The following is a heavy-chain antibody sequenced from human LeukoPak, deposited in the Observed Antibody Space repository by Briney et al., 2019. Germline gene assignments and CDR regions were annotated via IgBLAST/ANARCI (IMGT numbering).Heavy chain of an antibody. J-gene: IGHJ5*02. V-gene: IGHV3-53*01. D-gene: IGHD2-8*01. Sequence: GGSLRLSCAASGFTVSSSYMSWVRQAPGKGLEWVSVIYSGGSTHYADSVKGRFTISRDNAKNSLYLQMNSLRAEDTAVYYCAGGLGSFDTNDDYSYNWLDPWGQGTLVTVSS. CDR1: GFTVSSSY. CDR3: AGGLGSFDTNDDYSYNWLDP. CDR2: IYSGGST.